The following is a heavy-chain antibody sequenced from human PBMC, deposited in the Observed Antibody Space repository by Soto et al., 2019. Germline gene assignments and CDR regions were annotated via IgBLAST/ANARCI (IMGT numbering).Heavy chain of an antibody. J-gene: IGHJ4*02. CDR2: IDPSDSYT. CDR1: GYSFTSYW. D-gene: IGHD5-12*01. CDR3: ARRNSGYDQNADY. Sequence: PGESLKISCKGSGYSFTSYWISWVRQMPGKGLEWMGRIDPSDSYTNYSPSFQGHVTISADKSISTAYLQWSSLKASDTAMYYCARRNSGYDQNADYWGQGTLVTVSS. V-gene: IGHV5-10-1*01.